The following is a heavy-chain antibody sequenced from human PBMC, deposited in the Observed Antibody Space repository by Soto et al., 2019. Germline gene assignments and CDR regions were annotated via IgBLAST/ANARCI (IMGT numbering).Heavy chain of an antibody. D-gene: IGHD6-19*01. CDR3: ARVHVMVVAGSTFDY. CDR2: IYHGGTT. Sequence: YSISSGSYWAWIRQPPGKGPEWIASIYHGGTTFYNPSLKSRITISVDTSNNQFSLKLTSVTAADTAVYYCARVHVMVVAGSTFDYWGHGTLVTVSS. V-gene: IGHV4-38-2*01. J-gene: IGHJ4*01. CDR1: YSISSGSY.